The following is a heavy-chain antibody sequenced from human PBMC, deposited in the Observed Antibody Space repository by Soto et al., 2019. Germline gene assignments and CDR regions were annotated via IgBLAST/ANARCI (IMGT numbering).Heavy chain of an antibody. CDR3: ARGVDIAMVGRFDY. V-gene: IGHV4-61*01. D-gene: IGHD5-18*01. J-gene: IGHJ4*02. CDR1: GDSVSSGSYY. Sequence: PSETLSLTCTVSGDSVSSGSYYWSWIRQPPGKGLEWIGYIHFSESYNHNPSLKSRVTISVNTSKNQLSLKLSSVTTADTAVYYCARGVDIAMVGRFDYWGQGTLVTVSS. CDR2: IHFSESY.